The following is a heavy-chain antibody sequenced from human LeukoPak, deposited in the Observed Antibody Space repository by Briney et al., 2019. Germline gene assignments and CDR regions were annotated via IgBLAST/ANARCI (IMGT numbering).Heavy chain of an antibody. Sequence: SLKDSCKTSGGSFSNYAITWVRQAPGRRLEWMGKIIPMHDKTNNEQNCQGKVTITADKATTTVYMEVNSLISEDMAVYFCARGPFDRTYYFDSWGQGTLVTVSS. CDR3: ARGPFDRTYYFDS. CDR2: IIPMHDKT. CDR1: GGSFSNYA. J-gene: IGHJ4*02. D-gene: IGHD3-22*01. V-gene: IGHV1-69*04.